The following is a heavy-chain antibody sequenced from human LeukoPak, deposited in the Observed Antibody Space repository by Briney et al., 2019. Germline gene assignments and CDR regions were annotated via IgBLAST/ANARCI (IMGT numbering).Heavy chain of an antibody. CDR2: INSDGSST. D-gene: IGHD3-16*02. CDR3: AREEGPVYYDYVWGSYRYSPY. Sequence: GGSLRLSCAASGFTFSSYWMHWVRQAPGKGLVWVSRINSDGSSTSYADSVKGRFTISRDNAKNSLYLQMNSLRAEDTAVYYCAREEGPVYYDYVWGSYRYSPYWGQGTLVTVSS. CDR1: GFTFSSYW. V-gene: IGHV3-74*01. J-gene: IGHJ4*02.